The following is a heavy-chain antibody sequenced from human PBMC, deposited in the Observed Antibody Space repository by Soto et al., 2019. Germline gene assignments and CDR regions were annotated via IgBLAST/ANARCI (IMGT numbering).Heavy chain of an antibody. D-gene: IGHD3-22*01. CDR2: ISPNSGNT. CDR1: GYTFTRNG. Sequence: QVHLVHSGAEVKKPGASVNVSCKTSGYTFTRNGISWVRQAPGQGLEWMGWISPNSGNTKYAQKLQGRVNMTHEHPTSTAYMELRSLRSDDTAVYYCVKDRDSNSWPSRDVWGPGTTVTVSS. V-gene: IGHV1-18*01. J-gene: IGHJ6*02. CDR3: VKDRDSNSWPSRDV.